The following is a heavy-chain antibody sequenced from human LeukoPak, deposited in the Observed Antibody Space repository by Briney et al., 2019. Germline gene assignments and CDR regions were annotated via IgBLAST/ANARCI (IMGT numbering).Heavy chain of an antibody. J-gene: IGHJ6*03. Sequence: RASVKVSCKASGGTFTSYTISWVRQAPGPGHEWMGRIIPILGIANKDKEFQGRVTITADKYTGTAYMELSSLRSEDTAVYYCASFYGSGSYIPIGVDYYYYYYMDVWGKGTTVTVSS. V-gene: IGHV1-69*02. CDR1: GGTFTSYT. D-gene: IGHD3-10*01. CDR3: ASFYGSGSYIPIGVDYYYYYYMDV. CDR2: IIPILGIA.